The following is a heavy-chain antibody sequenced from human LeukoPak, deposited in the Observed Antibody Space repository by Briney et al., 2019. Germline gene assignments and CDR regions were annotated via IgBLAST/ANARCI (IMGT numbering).Heavy chain of an antibody. CDR3: AAVPDYDFWSGYGDY. CDR2: IVVGSGNT. V-gene: IGHV1-58*02. J-gene: IGHJ4*02. CDR1: GFTFTSSA. Sequence: AASVKVSCKASGFTFTSSAMQWVRQARGQRLGWIGWIVVGSGNTNYAQKFQERVTITRDMSTSTAYMELSSLRSEDTAVYYCAAVPDYDFWSGYGDYWGQGTLVTVSS. D-gene: IGHD3-3*01.